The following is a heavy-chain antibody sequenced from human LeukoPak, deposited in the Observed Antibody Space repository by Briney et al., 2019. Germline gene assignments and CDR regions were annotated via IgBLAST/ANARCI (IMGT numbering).Heavy chain of an antibody. J-gene: IGHJ4*02. CDR1: GGSISSYY. Sequence: SETLSLTCTVSGGSISSYYWSWIRQPPGKGLEGIGYIYYSGSTNYNPSLKSRVTISVDTSKNQFSLKLTSVTAADTAVYYCARRSGYNSPFDYWGQGTLVTVSS. CDR2: IYYSGST. D-gene: IGHD5-24*01. CDR3: ARRSGYNSPFDY. V-gene: IGHV4-59*08.